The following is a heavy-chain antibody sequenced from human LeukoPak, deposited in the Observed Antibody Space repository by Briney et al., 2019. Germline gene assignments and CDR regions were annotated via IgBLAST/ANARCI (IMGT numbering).Heavy chain of an antibody. V-gene: IGHV5-51*07. Sequence: GGSLKISCQASGYTFSSYWIAGVHRLPGKGLECMGLIYPLDSDVKYSPSFQGQVTISADKSISTAYLQWSSLKASDTAMYYCARARRSSTPEVGDVFKTWYFFEYWGQGALVTVSS. CDR3: ARARRSSTPEVGDVFKTWYFFEY. D-gene: IGHD6-13*01. CDR1: GYTFSSYW. CDR2: IYPLDSDV. J-gene: IGHJ4*02.